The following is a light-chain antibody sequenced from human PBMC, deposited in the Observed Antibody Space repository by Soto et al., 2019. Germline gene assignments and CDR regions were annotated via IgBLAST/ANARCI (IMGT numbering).Light chain of an antibody. Sequence: SVLTHPRSVSRSPWPSIPITLAGNNSDVGHYNYVSWYQQHPGKAPKLIIYDVSQRPSGVPDRFSGSKSGNTASLTISGLQAEDEADYYCCSYAGTYTFVFVTGTKVTV. CDR2: DVS. CDR1: NSDVGHYNY. J-gene: IGLJ1*01. V-gene: IGLV2-11*01. CDR3: CSYAGTYTFV.